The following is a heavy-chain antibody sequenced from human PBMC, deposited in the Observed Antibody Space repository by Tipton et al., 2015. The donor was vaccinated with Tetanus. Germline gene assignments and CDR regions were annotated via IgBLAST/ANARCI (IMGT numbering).Heavy chain of an antibody. CDR3: ARVIYDILTGYHIDY. CDR2: IYSSGST. D-gene: IGHD3-9*01. J-gene: IGHJ4*02. Sequence: TLSLTCTISGGSISSYYWSWIRQPAGKGLEWIGRIYSSGSTHYNPSLKSRVTISVDTSKNQFSLKLSSVTAADTAVYYCARVIYDILTGYHIDYWGQGTLVTVSS. CDR1: GGSISSYY. V-gene: IGHV4-4*07.